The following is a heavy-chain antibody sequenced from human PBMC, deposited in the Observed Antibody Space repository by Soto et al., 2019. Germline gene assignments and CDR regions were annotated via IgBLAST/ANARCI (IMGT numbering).Heavy chain of an antibody. CDR3: ARAFTIFGVDYYYGMDV. J-gene: IGHJ6*02. CDR1: GYTFTGYY. D-gene: IGHD3-3*01. CDR2: INPNSGGT. Sequence: GASVKVSCKASGYTFTGYYMHWVRQAPGQGLEWMGWINPNSGGTNYAQKFQGRVTMTRDTSISTAYMELSRLRSDDTAVYYCARAFTIFGVDYYYGMDVWGQGTTVTVSS. V-gene: IGHV1-2*02.